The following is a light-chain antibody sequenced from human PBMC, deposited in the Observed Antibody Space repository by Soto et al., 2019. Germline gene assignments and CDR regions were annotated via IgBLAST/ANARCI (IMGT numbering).Light chain of an antibody. V-gene: IGLV2-18*02. CDR1: SSDVGNYNR. Sequence: QSALTQPPSVSGSPGQSVTISCTGTSSDVGNYNRVSWYQQPPGTAPKLIISEVSKRPSGVSNRFSGSKSGNTASLTISGLQAEDEADYYCSSYTTTYSVVFGEGTKVTVL. CDR3: SSYTTTYSVV. CDR2: EVS. J-gene: IGLJ2*01.